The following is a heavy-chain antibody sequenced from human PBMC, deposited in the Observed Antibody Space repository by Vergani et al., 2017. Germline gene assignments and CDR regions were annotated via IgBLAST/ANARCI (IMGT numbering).Heavy chain of an antibody. CDR3: ANSVIAGNVGVAYFGMDV. D-gene: IGHD2/OR15-2a*01. J-gene: IGHJ6*02. V-gene: IGHV5-51*01. CDR1: GYTFTDYW. Sequence: EVPLVQSGAEVKKPGESLKISCEGSGYTFTDYWVGWVRQKPGKGLEWMGVVYARDSITRYSLSFEGQVTISADKSQNTVNLQMNSLRTEDTAVYFCANSVIAGNVGVAYFGMDVWGRGTTVTVSS. CDR2: VYARDSIT.